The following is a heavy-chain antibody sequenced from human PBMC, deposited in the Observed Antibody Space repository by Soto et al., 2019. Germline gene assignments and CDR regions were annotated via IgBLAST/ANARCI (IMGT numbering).Heavy chain of an antibody. CDR3: ARTGGGMAARPLEY. J-gene: IGHJ4*02. CDR1: GYMFTTYG. V-gene: IGHV1-18*04. Sequence: ASVKVSCKASGYMFTTYGISCVRQVPGQGLEWMAWASDYNGNKKYAQKFQDRITMTIDTSTSTVSMEFRSLTPDDTAIYYCARTGGGMAARPLEYWGQGTLVTVSS. CDR2: ASDYNGNK. D-gene: IGHD6-6*01.